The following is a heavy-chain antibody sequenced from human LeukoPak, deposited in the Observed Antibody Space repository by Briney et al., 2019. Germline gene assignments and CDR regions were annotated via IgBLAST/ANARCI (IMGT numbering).Heavy chain of an antibody. CDR1: GGSINNYY. J-gene: IGHJ3*02. V-gene: IGHV4-4*07. CDR2: IYSSGST. D-gene: IGHD2-8*01. Sequence: KTSETLSLTCTVSGGSINNYYWTWIRQPAGKGLEWIGRIYSSGSTDYNPSVKYRVTMSVDTCKNQFSLRLSSVTAADTGVYYCARDPPSDEWAPLDAFDIWGQGTVVSVSS. CDR3: ARDPPSDEWAPLDAFDI.